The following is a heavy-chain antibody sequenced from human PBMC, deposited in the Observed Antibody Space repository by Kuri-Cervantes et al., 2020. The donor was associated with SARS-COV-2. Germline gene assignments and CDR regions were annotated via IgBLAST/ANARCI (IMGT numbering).Heavy chain of an antibody. Sequence: SETLSLTCTVSGGPNSSYYWSWIRQPPGKGLEWIGYIYYSGSTNYNPSLKSRVTISVDTSKNQSSLKLSSVTAADTAVYYCARVYYDSSGYYEVRYFDYWGQGTLVTVSS. CDR1: GGPNSSYY. CDR2: IYYSGST. J-gene: IGHJ4*02. CDR3: ARVYYDSSGYYEVRYFDY. V-gene: IGHV4-59*01. D-gene: IGHD3-22*01.